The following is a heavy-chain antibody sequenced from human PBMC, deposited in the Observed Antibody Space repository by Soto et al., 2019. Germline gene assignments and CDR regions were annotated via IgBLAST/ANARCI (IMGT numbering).Heavy chain of an antibody. CDR1: GFTVSSNY. D-gene: IGHD3-10*01. CDR2: IYSGGST. J-gene: IGHJ4*02. Sequence: GGSLRLSCAASGFTVSSNYMSWVRQAPGKGLEWVSVIYSGGSTYYADSVKGRFTISRDNSKNTLYLQMNSLRAEDTAVYYCAREVGRFGELYDRHFDYWGQGTLVTVSS. V-gene: IGHV3-66*01. CDR3: AREVGRFGELYDRHFDY.